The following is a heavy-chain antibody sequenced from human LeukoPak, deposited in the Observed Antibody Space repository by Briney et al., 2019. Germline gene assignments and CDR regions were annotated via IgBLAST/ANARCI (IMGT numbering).Heavy chain of an antibody. CDR2: ITWDGTRT. CDR3: TKETTMIVGGQYFDY. CDR1: GFTFDDYS. V-gene: IGHV3-43*01. Sequence: GGSLRLSCAASGFTFDDYSMHWVRQAPGKGLEWVSLITWDGTRTYYADSVKGRFSISRDNSKNSLYLQMNSLRTEDTALYYCTKETTMIVGGQYFDYWGQGTLVSVSS. D-gene: IGHD3-22*01. J-gene: IGHJ4*02.